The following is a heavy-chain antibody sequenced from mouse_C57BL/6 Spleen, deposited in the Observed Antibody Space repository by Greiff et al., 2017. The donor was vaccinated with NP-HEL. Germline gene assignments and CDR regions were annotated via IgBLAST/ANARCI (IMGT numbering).Heavy chain of an antibody. CDR1: GYTFTDYE. CDR2: IDPETGGT. J-gene: IGHJ2*01. CDR3: TRSDSNYADFDY. D-gene: IGHD2-5*01. V-gene: IGHV1-15*01. Sequence: VQLQQSGAELVRPGASVTLSCKASGYTFTDYEMHWVKQTPVHGLEWIGAIDPETGGTAYNQKFKGKAILTADKSSSTAYMELRSLTSEDSAVYYCTRSDSNYADFDYWGQGTTLTVSS.